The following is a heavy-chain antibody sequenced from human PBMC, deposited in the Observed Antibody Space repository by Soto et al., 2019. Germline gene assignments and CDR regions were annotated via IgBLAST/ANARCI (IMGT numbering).Heavy chain of an antibody. CDR3: ARADKGDLNFDY. J-gene: IGHJ4*02. D-gene: IGHD2-15*01. CDR2: IYYSGST. Sequence: PSETLSLTCTVSGGSISSSSYYWGWIRQPPGKGLEWIGSIYYSGSTYYNPSLKSRVTISVDTSKNQFSLKLSSVTAADTAVYYCARADKGDLNFDYWGQGTLVTVSS. CDR1: GGSISSSSYY. V-gene: IGHV4-39*01.